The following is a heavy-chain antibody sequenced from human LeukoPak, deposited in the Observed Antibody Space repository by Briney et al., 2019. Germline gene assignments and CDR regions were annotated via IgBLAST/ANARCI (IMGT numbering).Heavy chain of an antibody. CDR3: ARVSGSSWGGDFDY. CDR1: GYTFTGYY. J-gene: IGHJ4*02. V-gene: IGHV1-2*06. Sequence: ASVKVSCKASGYTFTGYYMHWVRQAPGQGLECMGRINPNSGGTNYAQKFQGRVTMTRDTSNSTAYMELSRLRSDDTAVYYCARVSGSSWGGDFDYWGQGTLVTVSS. CDR2: INPNSGGT. D-gene: IGHD6-13*01.